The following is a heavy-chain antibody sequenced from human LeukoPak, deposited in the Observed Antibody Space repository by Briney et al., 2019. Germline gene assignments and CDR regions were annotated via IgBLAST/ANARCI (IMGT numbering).Heavy chain of an antibody. V-gene: IGHV5-51*01. CDR1: GYNFTNYW. CDR3: ARSYNWSYDYFDY. D-gene: IGHD1-20*01. J-gene: IGHJ4*02. Sequence: PGESLQTSCMGSGYNFTNYWDGWVRQMSGKGLEWMGIIYPVDSDTSYSPSFQGQVTISADKSISTAYLQWSSLKASDTAIYYCARSYNWSYDYFDYWGQGTLVTVSS. CDR2: IYPVDSDT.